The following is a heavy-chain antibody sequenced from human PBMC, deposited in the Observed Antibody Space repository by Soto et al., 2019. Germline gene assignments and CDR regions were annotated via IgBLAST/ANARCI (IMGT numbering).Heavy chain of an antibody. D-gene: IGHD3-16*01. CDR2: IYWDDDK. CDR1: GSSLSSSGVG. Sequence: QITLKESGPTLVKPTQTLTLTCTFSGSSLSSSGVGVGWIRQPPGKALEWLALIYWDDDKRYSPSLKSRLTITKDTSKNQEVLTMANMDPVDTATYYCAHALGGGSSSYFDYWGQGTLVTVSS. V-gene: IGHV2-5*02. CDR3: AHALGGGSSSYFDY. J-gene: IGHJ4*02.